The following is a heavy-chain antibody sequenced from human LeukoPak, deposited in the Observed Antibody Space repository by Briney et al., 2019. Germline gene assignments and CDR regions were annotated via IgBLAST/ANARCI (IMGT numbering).Heavy chain of an antibody. J-gene: IGHJ4*02. V-gene: IGHV3-48*02. CDR1: GFTFSSYS. CDR3: ARGGGVVISDMVYFDY. CDR2: ISSSSSTI. Sequence: GGSLILSCAASGFTFSSYSMNWVRQAPGKGLEWVSYISSSSSTIYYADSVKGRFTISRDNAKNSLYLQMNSLRDEDTAVYYCARGGGVVISDMVYFDYWGQGTLATVSS. D-gene: IGHD3-3*01.